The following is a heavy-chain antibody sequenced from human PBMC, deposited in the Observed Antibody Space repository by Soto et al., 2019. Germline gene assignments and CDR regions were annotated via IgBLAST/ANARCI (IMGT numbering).Heavy chain of an antibody. CDR2: IYYSGST. CDR3: ASTYSGSYVNYGMDV. V-gene: IGHV4-30-4*01. J-gene: IGHJ6*02. Sequence: SETLSLTCTVSGGSISSGDYYWSWIRQSPGKGLEWIGYIYYSGSTYYNPSLKSRVTISVDTSKNQFSLKLSSVTAADTAVYYCASTYSGSYVNYGMDVWGQGTTVTVSS. CDR1: GGSISSGDYY. D-gene: IGHD1-26*01.